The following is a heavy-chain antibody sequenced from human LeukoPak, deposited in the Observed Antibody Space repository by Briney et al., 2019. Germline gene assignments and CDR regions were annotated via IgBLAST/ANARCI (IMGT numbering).Heavy chain of an antibody. CDR3: ARGSIYYYYGMDV. V-gene: IGHV3-72*01. CDR2: TRNKAYNYTT. D-gene: IGHD5-24*01. J-gene: IGHJ6*02. CDR1: GFTFGDYG. Sequence: GGSLRLSCTASGFTFGDYGMNWVRQAPGKGLEWVGRTRNKAYNYTTEYAASVKGRFTISRDDSKNSLYLQMNSLKTEDTAVYYCARGSIYYYYGMDVWGLGTTVTVSS.